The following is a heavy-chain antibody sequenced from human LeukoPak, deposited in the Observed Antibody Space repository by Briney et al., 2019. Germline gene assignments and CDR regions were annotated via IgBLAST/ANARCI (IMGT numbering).Heavy chain of an antibody. CDR2: IYKSGST. D-gene: IGHD3/OR15-3a*01. J-gene: IGHJ4*02. Sequence: SETLSFTCSVSGGPISTYYWNWIRQPPGKGLEWIGYIYKSGSTNYSPSLESRVTISVDTSKNHVSLSLSSVTAADTAVYFCARGGTGVFVDHWGQGTLVTVSS. V-gene: IGHV4-59*01. CDR3: ARGGTGVFVDH. CDR1: GGPISTYY.